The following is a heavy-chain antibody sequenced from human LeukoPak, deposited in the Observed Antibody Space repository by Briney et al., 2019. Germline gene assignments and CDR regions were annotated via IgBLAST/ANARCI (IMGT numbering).Heavy chain of an antibody. CDR3: ATDGGYGFHY. D-gene: IGHD5-12*01. V-gene: IGHV3-74*01. CDR2: IYSDGSTT. CDR1: GFTFTTTG. J-gene: IGHJ4*02. Sequence: GGSLRLSCAASGFTFTTTGMHWVLQPPGKGRVWVSRIYSDGSTTTYADSVKGRFTISRDNAKNMVYLQMNSLRTEDTAVYYCATDGGYGFHYWGQGTLVTVSS.